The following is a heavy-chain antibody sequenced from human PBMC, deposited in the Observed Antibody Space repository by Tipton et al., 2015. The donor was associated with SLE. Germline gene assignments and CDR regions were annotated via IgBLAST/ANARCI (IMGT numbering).Heavy chain of an antibody. V-gene: IGHV4-39*07. CDR2: VFRGGST. CDR3: ARGCSSSTCEPFYFFGMDV. D-gene: IGHD2-2*01. CDR1: GGSISSSSYY. J-gene: IGHJ6*02. Sequence: GLVKPSETLSLTCTVSGGSISSSSYYWGWIRQPPGKGLEWIGEVFRGGSTNYSPSLESRVTITVDMSKNQFSLRLISVTAADTAVYYCARGCSSSTCEPFYFFGMDVWGQGTTVTVSS.